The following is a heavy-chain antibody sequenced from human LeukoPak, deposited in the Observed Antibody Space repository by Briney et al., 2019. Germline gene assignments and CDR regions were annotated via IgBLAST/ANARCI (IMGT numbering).Heavy chain of an antibody. D-gene: IGHD3/OR15-3a*01. CDR1: GFTFSNYA. Sequence: PGGSLRLSCAASGFTFSNYAINWVRQAPGKGLEWISTISSSGVTTYYADSVKGRFTISRDNSKNTLYLQMNSLRAEDTAVYYCARGGMISDYWGQGTLVTVSS. CDR3: ARGGMISDY. CDR2: ISSSGVTT. J-gene: IGHJ4*02. V-gene: IGHV3-23*01.